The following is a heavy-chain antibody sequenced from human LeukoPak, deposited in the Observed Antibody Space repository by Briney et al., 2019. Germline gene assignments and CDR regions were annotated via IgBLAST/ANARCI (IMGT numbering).Heavy chain of an antibody. CDR1: GFSFSSFW. V-gene: IGHV3-7*03. J-gene: IGHJ4*02. Sequence: GGSLRLSCTASGFSFSSFWMSWVRQAPGKGLEWVANIKDDGSVKNHVDSLKGRFSISRDNARNSLYLQISSLRAEDTAVYYCAREVVATASAFDCWGQGTLVTLSS. D-gene: IGHD2-21*01. CDR3: AREVVATASAFDC. CDR2: IKDDGSVK.